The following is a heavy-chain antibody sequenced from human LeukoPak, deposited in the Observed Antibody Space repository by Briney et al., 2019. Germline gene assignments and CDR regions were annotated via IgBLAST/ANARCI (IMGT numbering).Heavy chain of an antibody. J-gene: IGHJ5*02. V-gene: IGHV4-59*08. CDR3: ACLGFGESHFDP. CDR1: GGSINSHY. D-gene: IGHD3-10*01. CDR2: IYYSGST. Sequence: SETLTLTCTVSGGSINSHYWSWLRQPPGKGLEWIGNIYYSGSTNYNPSLKSRVTISVNTSKNQLSLKLIFVSAADTVVYYCACLGFGESHFDPWGRGKVVTVSS.